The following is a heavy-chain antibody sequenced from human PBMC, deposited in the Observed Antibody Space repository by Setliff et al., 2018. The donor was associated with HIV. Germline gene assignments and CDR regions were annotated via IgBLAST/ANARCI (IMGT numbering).Heavy chain of an antibody. J-gene: IGHJ5*02. CDR1: GFTFSVHG. V-gene: IGHV3-30*02. CDR3: TSRPPSSSSRRFDP. CDR2: INYDEGYE. Sequence: GGSLRLSCAASGFTFSVHGMHWVRKAPGRGLEWVAFINYDEGYEYYADSVQGRVTISRDNSKNTLYLQMNSLKIEDTAMYYCTSRPPSSSSRRFDPWGQGTLVTVS. D-gene: IGHD6-13*01.